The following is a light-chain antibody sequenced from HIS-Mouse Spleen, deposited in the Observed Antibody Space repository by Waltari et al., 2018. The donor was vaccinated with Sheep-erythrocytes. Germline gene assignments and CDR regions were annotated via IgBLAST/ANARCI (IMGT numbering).Light chain of an antibody. J-gene: IGKJ2*01. V-gene: IGKV3-11*01. CDR3: QQRSNWYT. CDR1: QSVSSY. Sequence: EIVLTQSPAPLSLSPGERASQSVSSYLAWYQQKPGQAPRLLIYDASNRATGIPARFSGSGSGTDFTLTISSLEPEDFAVYYCQQRSNWYTFGQGTKLEIK. CDR2: DAS.